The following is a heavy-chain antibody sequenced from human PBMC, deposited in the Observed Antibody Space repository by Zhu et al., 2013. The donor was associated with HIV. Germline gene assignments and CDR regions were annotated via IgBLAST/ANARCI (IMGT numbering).Heavy chain of an antibody. CDR1: GYTFTGYY. D-gene: IGHD6-13*01. J-gene: IGHJ4*02. Sequence: QVQPVQSGAEVKKPGASVKVSCKASGYTFTGYYMHWVRRAPGQGLEWMGWINPNSGGTNYAQRFQGRATMTRDTPISTAYMELSSLRSDDTAVYYCARVQRLVQYFDYWGQGTLVTVSS. CDR3: ARVQRLVQYFDY. CDR2: INPNSGGT. V-gene: IGHV1-2*02.